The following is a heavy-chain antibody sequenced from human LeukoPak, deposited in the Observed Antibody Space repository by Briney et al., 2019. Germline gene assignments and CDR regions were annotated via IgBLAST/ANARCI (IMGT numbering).Heavy chain of an antibody. CDR3: ARSRGRGLLWFGESHNWFDP. J-gene: IGHJ5*02. Sequence: SETLSLTCTVSGGSISSYYWSWIRQPPGKGLEWIGEINHSGSANYNPSLKSRVTTSVDTSKNQFSLKLSSVTAADTAVYYCARSRGRGLLWFGESHNWFDPWGQGTLVTVSS. V-gene: IGHV4-34*01. CDR1: GGSISSYY. D-gene: IGHD3-10*01. CDR2: INHSGSA.